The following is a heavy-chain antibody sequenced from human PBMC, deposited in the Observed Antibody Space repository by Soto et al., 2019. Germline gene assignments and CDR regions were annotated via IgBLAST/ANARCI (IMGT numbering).Heavy chain of an antibody. Sequence: EVQLVDSGGALVQPGGSLRLSCAASGFTFSSYTMTWVRQAPGKGLEWVSSITSSGGAMYYADSVQGRFTVSRDNAKSSLYLQMNRLTAEDTAVYYCTKGWLDYWGQGSLVTVSS. V-gene: IGHV3-48*01. CDR1: GFTFSSYT. CDR3: TKGWLDY. CDR2: ITSSGGAM. J-gene: IGHJ4*02. D-gene: IGHD6-19*01.